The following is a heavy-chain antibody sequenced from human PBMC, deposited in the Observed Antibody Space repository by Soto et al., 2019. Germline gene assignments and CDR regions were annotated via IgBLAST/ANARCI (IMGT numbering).Heavy chain of an antibody. CDR1: GYTFTSYD. D-gene: IGHD3-10*01. CDR3: ASARVRGVATYRENWFDP. CDR2: MNPNSGNT. J-gene: IGHJ5*02. Sequence: ASVKVSCKASGYTFTSYDINWVRQATGQGLEWMGWMNPNSGNTGYAQKFQGRVTMTRNTSKSTAYMELSSLRSEDTAVYYCASARVRGVATYRENWFDPWGQGTLVTVSS. V-gene: IGHV1-8*01.